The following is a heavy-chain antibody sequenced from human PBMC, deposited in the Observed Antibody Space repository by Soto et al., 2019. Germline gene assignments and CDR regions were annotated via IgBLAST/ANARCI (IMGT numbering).Heavy chain of an antibody. CDR2: IDPSDSYT. CDR1: GYSFTSYW. J-gene: IGHJ4*02. V-gene: IGHV5-10-1*01. Sequence: ESLKISCKGSGYSFTSYWISWVRQMPGKGLEWMGRIDPSDSYTNYSPSFQGHVTISADKSISTAYLQWSSLKASDTAMYYCARLLRGQKTDDYWGQGTLVTVSS. CDR3: ARLLRGQKTDDY.